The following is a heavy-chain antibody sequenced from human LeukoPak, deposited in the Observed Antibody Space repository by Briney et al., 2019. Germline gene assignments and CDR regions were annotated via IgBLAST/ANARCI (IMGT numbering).Heavy chain of an antibody. CDR3: ARDLTAMVLWY. D-gene: IGHD5-18*01. Sequence: GGSLRLSCAASGFTFSSYAMSWVRQAPGKGLEWVSAFSGSGGDTYYADSVKGRFTISRDNSKNTLYLQMNSLRAEDTAVYYCARDLTAMVLWYWGQGTLVTVSS. CDR1: GFTFSSYA. CDR2: FSGSGGDT. J-gene: IGHJ4*02. V-gene: IGHV3-23*01.